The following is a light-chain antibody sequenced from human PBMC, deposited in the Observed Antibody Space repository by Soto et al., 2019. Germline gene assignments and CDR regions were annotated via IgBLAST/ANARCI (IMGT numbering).Light chain of an antibody. J-gene: IGLJ1*01. Sequence: QSALTQPASVSGSPGQSITISCTGTSSVVGAYNYDSWYQQYPGEAPKVIIYDVSHRPAGVSNRFSGSKSGNTASLTISGLQTQDEADYYCSSYTSATTYVFGAGTKLTVL. CDR1: SSVVGAYNY. CDR2: DVS. V-gene: IGLV2-14*01. CDR3: SSYTSATTYV.